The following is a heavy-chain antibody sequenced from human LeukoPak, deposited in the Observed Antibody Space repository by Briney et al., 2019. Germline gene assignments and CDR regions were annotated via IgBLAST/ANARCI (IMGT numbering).Heavy chain of an antibody. CDR3: AKDRCSSTSCAFDY. D-gene: IGHD2-2*01. CDR1: GFTFSSYG. V-gene: IGHV3-33*06. J-gene: IGHJ4*02. CDR2: IWYDGSNK. Sequence: TGGSLRLSCAASGFTFSSYGMHWVRQAPGKGLEWVAVIWYDGSNKYYADSVKGRFTISRGNSKNTLYLQMNSLRAEDTAVYYCAKDRCSSTSCAFDYWGQGTLVTVSS.